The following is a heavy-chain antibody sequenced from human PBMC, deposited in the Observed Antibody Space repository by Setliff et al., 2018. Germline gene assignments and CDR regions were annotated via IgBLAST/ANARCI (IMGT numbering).Heavy chain of an antibody. CDR2: TSDDGSRR. D-gene: IGHD2-15*01. J-gene: IGHJ4*02. CDR3: ARAVTQIVVVVAATPVDY. V-gene: IGHV3-30-3*01. CDR1: GLTFSNYA. Sequence: PGGSLRLSCEASGLTFSNYAMHWVRQAPGKGLEGVALTSDDGSRRFYADSVKGRFTISRDNAKNSLYLQMNSLRAEDTAVYYCARAVTQIVVVVAATPVDYWGQGTLVTVSS.